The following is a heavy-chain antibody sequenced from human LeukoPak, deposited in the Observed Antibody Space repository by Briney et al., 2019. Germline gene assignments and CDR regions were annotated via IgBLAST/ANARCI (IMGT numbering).Heavy chain of an antibody. D-gene: IGHD3-22*01. V-gene: IGHV4-38-2*02. CDR2: IYHSGST. J-gene: IGHJ6*03. CDR1: GYSISSGYY. CDR3: AREGFSSGYYYDYYYYMDV. Sequence: PSETLSLTCTVSGYSISSGYYWGWIRQPPGKGLEWIGSIYHSGSTYYNPSLKSRVTISVDTSKNQFSLKLSSVTAADTAVYYCAREGFSSGYYYDYYYYMDVWGKGTTVTISS.